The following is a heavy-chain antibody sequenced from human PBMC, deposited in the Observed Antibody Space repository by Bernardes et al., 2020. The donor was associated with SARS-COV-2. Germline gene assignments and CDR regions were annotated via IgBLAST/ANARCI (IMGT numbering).Heavy chain of an antibody. D-gene: IGHD2-2*01. V-gene: IGHV1-24*01. CDR1: GYTLTELS. Sequence: ASVKVSCKVSGYTLTELSMHWVRQAPGKGLEWRGGFDPEDGETIYAQKFQGRVTMTEDTSTDTAYMELSSLRSEDTAVYYCATAVVPAAPVDPWGQGTLVTVSS. J-gene: IGHJ5*02. CDR3: ATAVVPAAPVDP. CDR2: FDPEDGET.